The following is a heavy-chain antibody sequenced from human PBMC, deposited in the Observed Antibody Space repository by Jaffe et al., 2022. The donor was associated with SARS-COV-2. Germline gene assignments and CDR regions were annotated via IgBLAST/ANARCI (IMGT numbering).Heavy chain of an antibody. CDR2: IYYSGST. Sequence: QVQLQESGPGLVKPSQTLSLTCTVSGGSISSGGYYWSWIRQHPGKGLEWIGYIYYSGSTYYNPSLKSRVTISVDTSKNQFSLKLSSVTAADTAVYYCARETIVATIDRCFDYWGQGTLVTVSS. J-gene: IGHJ4*02. V-gene: IGHV4-31*03. CDR1: GGSISSGGYY. D-gene: IGHD5-12*01. CDR3: ARETIVATIDRCFDY.